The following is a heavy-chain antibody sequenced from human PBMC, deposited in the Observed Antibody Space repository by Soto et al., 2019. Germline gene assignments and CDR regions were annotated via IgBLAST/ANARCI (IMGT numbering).Heavy chain of an antibody. Sequence: EVQLVESGGGLVKPGGSLRLSCAASGFTFSSYSMNWVRQAPGKGLEWVSSISRSXXXXYADSXKXRXXXXXXNAKNAXXXXXXXXXDEDTAVYYCARVGYSGSYHFDYWGQGTLVTVSS. CDR3: ARVGYSGSYHFDY. CDR2: ISRSXXX. CDR1: GFTFSSYS. D-gene: IGHD1-26*01. J-gene: IGHJ4*02. V-gene: IGHV3-21*01.